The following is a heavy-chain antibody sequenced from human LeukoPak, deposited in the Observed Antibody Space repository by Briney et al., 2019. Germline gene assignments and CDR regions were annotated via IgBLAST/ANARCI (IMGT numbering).Heavy chain of an antibody. Sequence: GGSLRLSCATSGFPFSDFSMSWVRQAPGKGPEWVSYIIGSGTTIYYADSVKGRFTISRDNAKNSLYLQMNSLRAEDTAVYYCARDRFATLDYWGQGTLVTVSS. J-gene: IGHJ4*02. D-gene: IGHD2-15*01. CDR3: ARDRFATLDY. CDR1: GFPFSDFS. CDR2: IIGSGTTI. V-gene: IGHV3-11*04.